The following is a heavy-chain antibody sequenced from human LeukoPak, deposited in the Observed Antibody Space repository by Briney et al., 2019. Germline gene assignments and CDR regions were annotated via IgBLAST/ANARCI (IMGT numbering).Heavy chain of an antibody. J-gene: IGHJ4*02. CDR1: GFTFSSYS. Sequence: GGSLRLSCAASGFTFSSYSMNWVRQAPGKGLEWVSSISSSSSYIYYADSVKGRFTISRDNAKNSLYLQMNSLRAEDTAVYYCARVPEGGYSSSWDPWYFDYWGQGTLVTVSS. CDR2: ISSSSSYI. CDR3: ARVPEGGYSSSWDPWYFDY. V-gene: IGHV3-21*01. D-gene: IGHD6-13*01.